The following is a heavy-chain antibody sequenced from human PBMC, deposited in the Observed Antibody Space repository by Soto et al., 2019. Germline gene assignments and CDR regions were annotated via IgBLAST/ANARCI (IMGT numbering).Heavy chain of an antibody. D-gene: IGHD3-3*01. Sequence: LGESLKISCKGSGYSFTSYWIGWVRQMPGKGLEWMGIIYPGDSNTRYSPSLQGQVTISVDKSISTAYLQWSSLKATDIAMYYCARHAYDFWSGHPNPRYYYGMDVWGQGTTVTVSS. V-gene: IGHV5-51*01. CDR3: ARHAYDFWSGHPNPRYYYGMDV. CDR1: GYSFTSYW. CDR2: IYPGDSNT. J-gene: IGHJ6*02.